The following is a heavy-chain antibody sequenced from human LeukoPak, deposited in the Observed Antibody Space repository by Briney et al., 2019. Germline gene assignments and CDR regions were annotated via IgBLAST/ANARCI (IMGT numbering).Heavy chain of an antibody. Sequence: PGGSLRLSCAASGFTFSDYYMSWIRQAPGKGLEWVSYISSSGSTIYYADSVKGRFTISRDNAKNSLYLQMNSLRAEYTAVYYCARDPTADILTRLDYGMDVWGQGTTVTVSS. V-gene: IGHV3-11*01. D-gene: IGHD3-9*01. CDR2: ISSSGSTI. J-gene: IGHJ6*02. CDR1: GFTFSDYY. CDR3: ARDPTADILTRLDYGMDV.